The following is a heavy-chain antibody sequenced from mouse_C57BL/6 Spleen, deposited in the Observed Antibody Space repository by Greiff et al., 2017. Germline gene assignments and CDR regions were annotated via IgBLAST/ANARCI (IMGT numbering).Heavy chain of an antibody. CDR2: IYPGSGST. J-gene: IGHJ4*01. CDR1: GYTFTSYW. D-gene: IGHD1-1*01. CDR3: ARGGFITTVYYAMDY. Sequence: VQLQQPGAELVKPGASVKMSCKASGYTFTSYWITWVKQRPGQGLEWIGDIYPGSGSTNYNEKFKSKATLTVDTSSSTAYMQLSSLTSEDSAVYYCARGGFITTVYYAMDYWGQGTSVTVSS. V-gene: IGHV1-55*01.